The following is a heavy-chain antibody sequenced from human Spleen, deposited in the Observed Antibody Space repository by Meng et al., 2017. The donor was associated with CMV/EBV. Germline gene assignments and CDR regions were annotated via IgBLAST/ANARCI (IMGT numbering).Heavy chain of an antibody. Sequence: SCKAAEHTFTSYYMHWVRQAPGQGLEWMGIINPSGGSTRYAQKFQGRVTMTRDTSTSTVYMEVSSLRSEDTAVYYCARGWLQEYYFDYWGQGTLVTVSS. V-gene: IGHV1-46*01. CDR3: ARGWLQEYYFDY. J-gene: IGHJ4*02. CDR2: INPSGGST. CDR1: EHTFTSYY. D-gene: IGHD5-24*01.